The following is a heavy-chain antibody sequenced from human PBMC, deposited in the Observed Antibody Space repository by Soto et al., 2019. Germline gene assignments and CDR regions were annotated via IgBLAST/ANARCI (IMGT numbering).Heavy chain of an antibody. Sequence: ASVKVSCKASGYTFSNHAIQWVRQAPGQRLEWLGWINVGNGNTRYSQKFQGRVTISRDTSASTVYMEMSSLRSEDTAVYYCARVDCGGDCYLIDYWGPGTLVTVSS. CDR1: GYTFSNHA. CDR2: INVGNGNT. D-gene: IGHD2-21*02. V-gene: IGHV1-3*01. CDR3: ARVDCGGDCYLIDY. J-gene: IGHJ4*02.